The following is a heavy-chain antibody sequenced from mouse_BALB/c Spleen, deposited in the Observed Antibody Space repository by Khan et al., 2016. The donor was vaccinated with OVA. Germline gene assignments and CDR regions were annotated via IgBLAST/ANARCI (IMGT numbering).Heavy chain of an antibody. D-gene: IGHD1-1*01. CDR3: VRENYYGSSHYAMDY. J-gene: IGHJ4*01. CDR2: ISPGSGTP. Sequence: DLVKPGASVKLSCKASGYTFTSYWINWIKQRPGQGLEWIGRISPGSGTPYYNEMFKGKATLTVDTSSGTAYIQLSSLSSEDSAVYFCVRENYYGSSHYAMDYWGQGTSVTVSS. V-gene: IGHV1S41*01. CDR1: GYTFTSYW.